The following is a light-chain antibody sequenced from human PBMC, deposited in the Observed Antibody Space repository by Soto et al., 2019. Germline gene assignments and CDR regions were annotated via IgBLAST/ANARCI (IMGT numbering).Light chain of an antibody. Sequence: DIQRTQSPSTLSASVGDRVTITCRANQSIYTWLAWYQHKPGKAPKFLIYMASSLENGVPSRFSGSGSGTEFTLTISSLQPDDFATYCCQQYNSYSLTFGQGTKVDIK. CDR2: MAS. V-gene: IGKV1-5*03. CDR1: QSIYTW. J-gene: IGKJ1*01. CDR3: QQYNSYSLT.